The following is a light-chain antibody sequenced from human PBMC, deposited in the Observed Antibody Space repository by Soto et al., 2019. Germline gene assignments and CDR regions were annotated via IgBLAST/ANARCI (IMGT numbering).Light chain of an antibody. J-gene: IGKJ3*01. CDR3: QQYGRSPFT. V-gene: IGKV3-20*01. Sequence: EIVLTQSPGTLSLSPGERATLSCRASQSVSSSYLAWYQQKPGQAPRLLIYGASSRATGIPGRFSGSGSGTDFTLTISILEPEDFAVYYCQQYGRSPFTFGPGPKVDIK. CDR1: QSVSSSY. CDR2: GAS.